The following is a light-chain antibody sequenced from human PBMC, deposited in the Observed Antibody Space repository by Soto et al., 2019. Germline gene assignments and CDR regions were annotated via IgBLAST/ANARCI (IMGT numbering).Light chain of an antibody. CDR3: QQRSNWPLIT. V-gene: IGKV3D-20*02. CDR1: QSVSRSY. Sequence: EIVLTQSPGTLSLSPGDRATLSCRASQSVSRSYLGWYQQKPGQAPRLLIYDASNRATGIPARFSGSGSGTDFTLTISSLEPEDFAVYYCQQRSNWPLITFGQGTRLEIK. CDR2: DAS. J-gene: IGKJ5*01.